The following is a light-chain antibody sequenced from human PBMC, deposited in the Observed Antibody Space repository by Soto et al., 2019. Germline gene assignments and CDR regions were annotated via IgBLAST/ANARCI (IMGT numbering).Light chain of an antibody. Sequence: QSALTQPPSASGSPGQSVTISCTGTSSDVGGYNYVSWYQQHPGKAPKLMISEVSKRPSGVPDRFSGSKSGNTASLTVSGLQAEDEADYYCSSYGGSNTVVFGGGTKVTVL. CDR1: SSDVGGYNY. J-gene: IGLJ2*01. V-gene: IGLV2-8*01. CDR3: SSYGGSNTVV. CDR2: EVS.